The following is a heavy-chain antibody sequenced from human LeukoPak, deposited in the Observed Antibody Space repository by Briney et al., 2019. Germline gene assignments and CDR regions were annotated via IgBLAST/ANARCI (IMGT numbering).Heavy chain of an antibody. D-gene: IGHD2-8*01. J-gene: IGHJ3*02. CDR1: GGTFSSYA. CDR3: ARDGTNGVPRAFDI. CDR2: IIPIFGTA. V-gene: IGHV1-69*06. Sequence: SVKVSCKASGGTFSSYAISWVRQAPGQGLEWMGGIIPIFGTANYAQKFQGRVTITADKSTSTAYMELSSLRSEDTAVYYCARDGTNGVPRAFDIWGQGTMVTVSS.